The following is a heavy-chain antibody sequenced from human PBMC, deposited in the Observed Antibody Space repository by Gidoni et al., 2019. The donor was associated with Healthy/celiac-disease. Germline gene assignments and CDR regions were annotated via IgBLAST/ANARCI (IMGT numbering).Heavy chain of an antibody. V-gene: IGHV3-23*01. J-gene: IGHJ5*02. CDR2: IRGSGGST. D-gene: IGHD3-9*01. CDR3: AKDVLRYFAGFDP. Sequence: EVQLLESGGGLVQPGGSLRLSCAASGFTFSSYAMGWFRQAPGKGLEGVSAIRGSGGSTYYADSVKGRFTISRDNSKNTLYLQMNSLRAEDTAVYYCAKDVLRYFAGFDPWGQGTLVTVSS. CDR1: GFTFSSYA.